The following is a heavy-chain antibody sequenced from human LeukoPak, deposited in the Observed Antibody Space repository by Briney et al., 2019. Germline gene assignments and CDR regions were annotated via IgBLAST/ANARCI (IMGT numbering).Heavy chain of an antibody. J-gene: IGHJ4*02. CDR2: IYYSGTT. Sequence: SETVSLTCTVSGGAISSYYWNWIPQPPGKGLEWIGYIYYSGTTNYNPSLKSRVTISVDTSKNQFSLKLSSVTAADTAVYYCARGVYIAAAQYGYWGQGTLVTVSS. D-gene: IGHD6-13*01. V-gene: IGHV4-59*01. CDR1: GGAISSYY. CDR3: ARGVYIAAAQYGY.